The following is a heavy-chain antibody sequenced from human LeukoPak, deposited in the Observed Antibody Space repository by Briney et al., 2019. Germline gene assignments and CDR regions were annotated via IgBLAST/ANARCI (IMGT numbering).Heavy chain of an antibody. CDR1: GFTVSSNY. J-gene: IGHJ6*02. D-gene: IGHD1-26*01. V-gene: IGHV3-66*01. CDR2: IYSGGST. CDR3: ARDGIVGATHNCYYYGMDV. Sequence: GGSLRLSCAASGFTVSSNYMSWVRQAPGKGLEWVSVIYSGGSTYYADPVKGRFTISRDNSKNTLYLQMNSLRAEDTAVYYCARDGIVGATHNCYYYGMDVWGQGTTVTVSS.